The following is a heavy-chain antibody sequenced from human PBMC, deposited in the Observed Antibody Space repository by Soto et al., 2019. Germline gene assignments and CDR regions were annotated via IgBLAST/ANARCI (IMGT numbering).Heavy chain of an antibody. CDR3: ARGYSSSPIAY. D-gene: IGHD6-6*01. V-gene: IGHV4-31*03. Sequence: PSETLSLTCTVSGGSITSGGYYWSWIRQHPGKGLEWIGYIHYSGITYYNPSLKSRITISIDTSKNQFSLKLSSVTAADTAVYYCARGYSSSPIAYWGQGTLVTVSS. CDR2: IHYSGIT. CDR1: GGSITSGGYY. J-gene: IGHJ4*02.